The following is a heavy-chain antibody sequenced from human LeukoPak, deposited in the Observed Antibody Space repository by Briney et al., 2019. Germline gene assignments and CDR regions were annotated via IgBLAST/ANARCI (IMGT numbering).Heavy chain of an antibody. Sequence: PGGSLRLSCVASGFTFSNLAMNWVRQAPGKGLEWVSSISSSSSYIYYADSVKGRFTISRDNAKNSLYLQMNSLRAEDTAVYYCASKFVVVPAAIGYYYYGMDVWGQGTTVTVSS. V-gene: IGHV3-21*01. CDR3: ASKFVVVPAAIGYYYYGMDV. CDR1: GFTFSNLA. J-gene: IGHJ6*02. D-gene: IGHD2-2*02. CDR2: ISSSSSYI.